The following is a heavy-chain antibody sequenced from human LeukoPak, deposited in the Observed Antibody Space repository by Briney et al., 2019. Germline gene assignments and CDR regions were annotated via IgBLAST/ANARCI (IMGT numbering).Heavy chain of an antibody. Sequence: SEALSLTCTVSGDSISSGDYYWSWIRQPAGKGLEWIGRISSSGSTNYNPSLKSRVTISVDTSKNQFSLKLNSVTAADTAVYYCARNKYYYGSGNYGVPNWFDPWGQGTLVTVSS. V-gene: IGHV4-61*02. D-gene: IGHD3-10*01. CDR2: ISSSGST. CDR1: GDSISSGDYY. CDR3: ARNKYYYGSGNYGVPNWFDP. J-gene: IGHJ5*02.